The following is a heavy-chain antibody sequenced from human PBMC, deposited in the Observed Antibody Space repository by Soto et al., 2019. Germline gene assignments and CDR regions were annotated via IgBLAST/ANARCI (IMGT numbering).Heavy chain of an antibody. CDR3: ARDLVGGYYDFWSGSRGRFDP. CDR2: IYHSGST. V-gene: IGHV4-4*02. CDR1: GGSISSSNW. D-gene: IGHD3-3*01. Sequence: SETLSLTCAVSGGSISSSNWWSWVRQPPGKGLEWIGEIYHSGSTNYNPSLKSRVTISVDKSKNQFSLKLSSVTAADTAVYYCARDLVGGYYDFWSGSRGRFDPWGQGTLVTVSS. J-gene: IGHJ5*02.